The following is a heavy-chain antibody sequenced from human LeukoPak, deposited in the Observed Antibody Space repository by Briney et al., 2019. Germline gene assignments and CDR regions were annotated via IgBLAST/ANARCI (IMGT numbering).Heavy chain of an antibody. CDR1: GFTFSSYW. V-gene: IGHV3-23*01. J-gene: IGHJ4*02. D-gene: IGHD2-2*01. CDR3: ARFYCSSTSCWSPFDY. CDR2: ISGSGGST. Sequence: GGSLRLSCAASGFTFSSYWMHWVRQAPGKGLEWVSAISGSGGSTYYADSVKGRFTISRDNSKNTLYLQMNSLRAEDTAVYYCARFYCSSTSCWSPFDYWGQGTLVTVSS.